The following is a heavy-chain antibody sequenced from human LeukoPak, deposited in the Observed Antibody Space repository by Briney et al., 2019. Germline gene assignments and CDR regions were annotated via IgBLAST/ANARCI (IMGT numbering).Heavy chain of an antibody. Sequence: SETLSLTCTVSGGSISTYYWTWIRQPAGKGLEWIGRIYSTGNTNYNPSLESRVTMSIDTSKNQFSLKLTSVTAADTAVYYCARRPAGSYWFDPWGQGTLVTVSS. J-gene: IGHJ5*02. D-gene: IGHD3-10*01. V-gene: IGHV4-4*07. CDR2: IYSTGNT. CDR1: GGSISTYY. CDR3: ARRPAGSYWFDP.